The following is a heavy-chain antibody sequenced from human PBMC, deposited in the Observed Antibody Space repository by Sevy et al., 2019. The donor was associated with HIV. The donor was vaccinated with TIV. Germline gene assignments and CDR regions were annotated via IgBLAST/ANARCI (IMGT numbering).Heavy chain of an antibody. J-gene: IGHJ5*02. CDR1: GGSISSSSYY. CDR3: ARHHAGDYDFWSGYQTINWFDP. D-gene: IGHD3-3*01. Sequence: SETLSLTCTVSGGSISSSSYYWGWIRQPPGKGLVWIGSIYYSGSTYYNPSLKSRVTISVDTSKNQFYLKLSSVTAADTAVYYCARHHAGDYDFWSGYQTINWFDPWGQGTLVTVSS. V-gene: IGHV4-39*01. CDR2: IYYSGST.